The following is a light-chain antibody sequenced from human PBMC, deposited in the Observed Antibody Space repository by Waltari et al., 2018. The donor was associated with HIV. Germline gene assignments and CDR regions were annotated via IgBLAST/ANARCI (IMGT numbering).Light chain of an antibody. CDR1: SSNIGSNY. V-gene: IGLV1-47*01. Sequence: QSVLTQPPSASGTPGQRVTISCSGSSSNIGSNYVYWFQPLPGTAPKLLIYRNDQRPSGVPGRFSGSKSGTSASLAISGLRSENEADYYCAAWDDSLSGWVFGGGTKLTVL. CDR3: AAWDDSLSGWV. J-gene: IGLJ3*02. CDR2: RND.